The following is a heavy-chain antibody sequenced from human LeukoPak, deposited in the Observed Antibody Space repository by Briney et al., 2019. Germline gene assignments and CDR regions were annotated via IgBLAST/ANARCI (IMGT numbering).Heavy chain of an antibody. CDR1: GFTFDDYG. D-gene: IGHD3-3*01. CDR3: AASPGGFLEWLRPNNWFDP. Sequence: GGSLRLSCAASGFTFDDYGMNWVRQAPGKGLEWVSGINWNGGSTAYAVSVKGRFTISRDNAKNSLYLQMNSLRAEDTAVYYCAASPGGFLEWLRPNNWFDPWGQGTLVTVSS. CDR2: INWNGGST. V-gene: IGHV3-20*04. J-gene: IGHJ5*02.